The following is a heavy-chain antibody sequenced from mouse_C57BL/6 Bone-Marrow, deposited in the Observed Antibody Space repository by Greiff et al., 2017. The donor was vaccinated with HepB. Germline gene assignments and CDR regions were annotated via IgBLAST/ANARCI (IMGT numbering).Heavy chain of an antibody. CDR2: IDPENGGT. CDR1: GYTFTDYD. CDR3: ARDSYYYAVDY. J-gene: IGHJ4*01. V-gene: IGHV1-15*01. D-gene: IGHD2-12*01. Sequence: VKLQESGAELVRPGASVTLSCKASGYTFTDYDMHWVKQTPVHGLEWIGAIDPENGGTTYNQKFKGKAILTADKSSSTAYMEIRSLTSEDSAVYYCARDSYYYAVDYWGRGTAVTVSS.